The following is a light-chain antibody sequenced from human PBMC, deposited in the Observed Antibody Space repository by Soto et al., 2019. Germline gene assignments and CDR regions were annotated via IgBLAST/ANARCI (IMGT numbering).Light chain of an antibody. CDR2: EIS. CDR3: SSYTISSTVI. J-gene: IGLJ2*01. CDR1: SSDVGTYNY. V-gene: IGLV2-14*01. Sequence: QSALTQPASVSGSPGQSITISCTGTSSDVGTYNYVSWYQQHPGNAPKLMIYEISNRPSGVSNRFSGSKSGNTASLTISGRQAEDEADYYCSSYTISSTVIFGGGTKLTVL.